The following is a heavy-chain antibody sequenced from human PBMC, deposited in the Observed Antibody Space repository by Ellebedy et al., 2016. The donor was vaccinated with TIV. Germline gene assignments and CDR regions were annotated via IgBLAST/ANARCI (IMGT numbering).Heavy chain of an antibody. CDR1: GDPISSAAYY. D-gene: IGHD2-15*01. J-gene: IGHJ4*02. CDR3: ARGVANSSLGGGFNY. V-gene: IGHV4-31*03. Sequence: MPSETLSLTCSVSGDPISSAAYYWTWIRQRPGEGLEWIGHIFQCGNTDYNPSLKSRLTISLDTPKYQFSLRLASVTAADTAVYYCARGVANSSLGGGFNYWGQGKLVTVSS. CDR2: IFQCGNT.